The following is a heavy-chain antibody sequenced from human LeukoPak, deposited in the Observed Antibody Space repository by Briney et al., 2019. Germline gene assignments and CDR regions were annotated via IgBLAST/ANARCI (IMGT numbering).Heavy chain of an antibody. J-gene: IGHJ4*02. CDR1: GFTFSDHF. V-gene: IGHV3-72*01. Sequence: GGSLRLSCAASGFTFSDHFMDWVRQAPGKGLEWVGRTRNKANSYTTEYAASVKGRFTISRDDSKNSLYLQMNGLKTEDTAVCYCASHAGIAAAGRVFDFWGQGALVIVSS. CDR3: ASHAGIAAAGRVFDF. CDR2: TRNKANSYTT. D-gene: IGHD6-13*01.